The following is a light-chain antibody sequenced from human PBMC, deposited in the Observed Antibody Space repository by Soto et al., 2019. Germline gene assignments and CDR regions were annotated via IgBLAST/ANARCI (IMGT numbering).Light chain of an antibody. V-gene: IGLV1-40*01. CDR1: SSNIGAGFD. J-gene: IGLJ3*02. CDR3: GSFTTSRIGV. Sequence: QLVLTQPPSVSGAPGQRVTISCTGSSSNIGAGFDVHWYHQIAGTAPKLLIYGNSNRPSGVPDRFSGSKSGTSASLAINGLQAEDEAEYFCGSFTTSRIGVFGGGTKLTVL. CDR2: GNS.